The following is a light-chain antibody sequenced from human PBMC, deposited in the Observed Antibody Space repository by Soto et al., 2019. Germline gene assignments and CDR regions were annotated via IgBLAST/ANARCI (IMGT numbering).Light chain of an antibody. V-gene: IGLV1-51*01. Sequence: QSVLTQPPSMSAAPGQKVTISCSGSSSNIGNNYVSWYQQLPGTAPKLLIYDNNNRPSGTPDRFSGSKSGTSATLGITGLQTGDEADYYCGTWDSSLSVWVFGGGTKLTVL. CDR3: GTWDSSLSVWV. CDR1: SSNIGNNY. CDR2: DNN. J-gene: IGLJ3*02.